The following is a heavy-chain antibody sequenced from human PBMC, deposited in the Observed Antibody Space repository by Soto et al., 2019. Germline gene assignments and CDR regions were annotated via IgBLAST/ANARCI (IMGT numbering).Heavy chain of an antibody. CDR3: ARGEMVVVPAAIGLGVWFDP. Sequence: ASVKVSCKASGYTFTSYYMHWVRQAPGQGLEWMGIINPSGGSTSYAQKFQGRVTMTRDTSTSTVYMELSSLRSEDTAVYYCARGEMVVVPAAIGLGVWFDPWGQGTLVTSPQ. J-gene: IGHJ5*02. V-gene: IGHV1-46*03. CDR2: INPSGGST. CDR1: GYTFTSYY. D-gene: IGHD2-2*02.